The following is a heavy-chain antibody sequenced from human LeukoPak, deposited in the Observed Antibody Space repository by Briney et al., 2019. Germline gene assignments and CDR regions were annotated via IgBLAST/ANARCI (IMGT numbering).Heavy chain of an antibody. V-gene: IGHV6-1*01. Sequence: SQTLSLTCAISGDSVSSNSAAWNWIRQSPSRGLEWLGRTYYRSKWYNDYAVSVKSRITIYPDTSKNQFSLQLDSVTPEDTAVYYCCHSLSGRTGAFDIWGRGTVVTVSS. D-gene: IGHD2-21*01. CDR3: CHSLSGRTGAFDI. CDR2: TYYRSKWYN. CDR1: GDSVSSNSAA. J-gene: IGHJ3*02.